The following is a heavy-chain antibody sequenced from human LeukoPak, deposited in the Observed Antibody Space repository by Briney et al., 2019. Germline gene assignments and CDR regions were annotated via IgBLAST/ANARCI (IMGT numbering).Heavy chain of an antibody. V-gene: IGHV4-59*08. CDR2: IYYSGST. Sequence: PAETLSLTCTVSGGSISSYYWSWIRQPPGKGLEWIGYIYYSGSTNYNPSLKSRVTVSVDTSKNQFSLKLSSVTAADTAVYYCASRRVRGAPPDYWGQGTPVTVSS. J-gene: IGHJ4*02. CDR1: GGSISSYY. D-gene: IGHD3-10*01. CDR3: ASRRVRGAPPDY.